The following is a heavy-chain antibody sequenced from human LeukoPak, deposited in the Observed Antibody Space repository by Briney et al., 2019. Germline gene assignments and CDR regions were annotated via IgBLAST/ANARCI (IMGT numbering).Heavy chain of an antibody. D-gene: IGHD6-6*01. V-gene: IGHV3-43*01. CDR2: ISWDGGST. J-gene: IGHJ6*03. CDR3: AKDIAARTYYYMDV. CDR1: GFTFDDYT. Sequence: GGSLRLSCAASGFTFDDYTMHWVRQAPGKGLEWVSLISWDGGSTYYADSVKGRFTISRDNSKNSLYLQMNSLRTEDTALYYCAKDIAARTYYYMDVWGKGTTVTVSS.